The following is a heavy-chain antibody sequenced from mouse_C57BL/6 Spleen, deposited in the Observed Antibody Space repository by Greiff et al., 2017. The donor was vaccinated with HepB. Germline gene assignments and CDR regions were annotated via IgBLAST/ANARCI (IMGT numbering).Heavy chain of an antibody. CDR3: ARTPSMVTTRDYFDY. Sequence: VQLQESGPELVKPGASVKISCKASGYAFSSSWMNWVKQRPGKGLEWIGRIYPGDGDTNYNGKFKGKATLTADKSSSTAYMQLSSLTSEDAAVYFCARTPSMVTTRDYFDYWGQGTTLTVSS. J-gene: IGHJ2*01. CDR2: IYPGDGDT. V-gene: IGHV1-82*01. D-gene: IGHD2-2*01. CDR1: GYAFSSSW.